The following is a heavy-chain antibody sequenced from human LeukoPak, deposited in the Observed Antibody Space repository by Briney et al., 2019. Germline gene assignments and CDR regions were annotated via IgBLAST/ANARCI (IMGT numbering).Heavy chain of an antibody. V-gene: IGHV5-51*01. CDR1: GYSFTSYW. Sequence: GESLQISCQGSGYSFTSYWIGWVRQMPVKGLEWMGIIYPGDSDTRYSPSFQGQVTISADKSISTAYLQWSSLKASDTAMYYCARRNYDILTGYSANWFDPWGQGTLVTVSS. D-gene: IGHD3-9*01. CDR2: IYPGDSDT. J-gene: IGHJ5*02. CDR3: ARRNYDILTGYSANWFDP.